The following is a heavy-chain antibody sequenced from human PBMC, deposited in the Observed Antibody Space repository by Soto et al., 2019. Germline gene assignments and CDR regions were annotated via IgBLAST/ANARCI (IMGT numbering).Heavy chain of an antibody. V-gene: IGHV3-11*01. J-gene: IGHJ6*02. CDR2: ISSSGSTI. D-gene: IGHD3-22*01. CDR3: ARLDGNDYESSGYYYYYYGMDV. CDR1: GFTFSDYY. Sequence: QVQLVESGGGLVKPGGSLRLSCAASGFTFSDYYMSWIRQAPGKGLEWVSYISSSGSTIYYADSVKGRFTISRDNAKNSLYLQMNSLRAEDTAVYYCARLDGNDYESSGYYYYYYGMDVWGQGTTVTVSS.